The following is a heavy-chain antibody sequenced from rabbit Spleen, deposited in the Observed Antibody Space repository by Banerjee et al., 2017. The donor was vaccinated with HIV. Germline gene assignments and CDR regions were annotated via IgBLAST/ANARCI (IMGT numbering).Heavy chain of an antibody. CDR1: GFSFSSSYY. J-gene: IGHJ6*01. CDR2: IYAGSGGFT. D-gene: IGHD1-1*01. V-gene: IGHV1S45*01. CDR3: ARDTSSSFSSYGMDL. Sequence: QEQLEESGGDLVKPEGSLTLTCTASGFSFSSSYYMCWVRQAPGKGLECIACIYAGSGGFTYYASWAKGRFTISKTSSTTVTLQMTRLTAADTATYFCARDTSSSFSSYGMDLWGPGTLVTV.